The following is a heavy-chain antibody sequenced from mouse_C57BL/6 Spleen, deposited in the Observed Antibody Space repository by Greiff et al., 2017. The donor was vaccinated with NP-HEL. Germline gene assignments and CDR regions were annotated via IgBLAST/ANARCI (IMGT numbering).Heavy chain of an antibody. V-gene: IGHV14-2*01. J-gene: IGHJ1*03. CDR2: IDPEDGET. Sequence: VQLQQSGAELVKPGASVKLSCTASGFNIKDYYMHWVKQRTEQGLEWIGRIDPEDGETKSAPKFQGKATITADTSSNTAYLQLSSLTSEDTAVYYCANYYGSSYWYFDVWGTGTTVTVSS. CDR1: GFNIKDYY. CDR3: ANYYGSSYWYFDV. D-gene: IGHD1-1*01.